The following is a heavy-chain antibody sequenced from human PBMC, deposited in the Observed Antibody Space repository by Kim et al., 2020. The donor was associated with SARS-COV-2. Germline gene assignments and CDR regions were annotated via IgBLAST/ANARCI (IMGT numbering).Heavy chain of an antibody. CDR3: ARDRVPYYDILTGYYPYGMDV. CDR2: IYYSGST. D-gene: IGHD3-9*01. J-gene: IGHJ6*02. V-gene: IGHV4-59*01. CDR1: GGSISSYY. Sequence: SETLSLTCTVSGGSISSYYWSWIRQPPGKGLEWIGYIYYSGSTNYNPSLKSRVTISVDTSKNQFSLKLSSVTAADTAVYYCARDRVPYYDILTGYYPYGMDVWGQGTTVTVSS.